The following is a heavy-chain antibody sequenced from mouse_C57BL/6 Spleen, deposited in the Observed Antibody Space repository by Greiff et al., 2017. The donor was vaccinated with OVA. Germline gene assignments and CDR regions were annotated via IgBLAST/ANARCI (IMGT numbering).Heavy chain of an antibody. J-gene: IGHJ2*01. Sequence: QVQLQQPGAELVMPGASVKLSCKASGYTFTSYWMHWVKQRPGQGLEWIGEIDPSDSYTNYNQKFKGKSTLTVDKSSSTAYMQLSSLTSEDSAVYYCARDEGDYYGSPDYWGQGTTLTVSS. CDR2: IDPSDSYT. CDR3: ARDEGDYYGSPDY. D-gene: IGHD1-1*01. V-gene: IGHV1-69*01. CDR1: GYTFTSYW.